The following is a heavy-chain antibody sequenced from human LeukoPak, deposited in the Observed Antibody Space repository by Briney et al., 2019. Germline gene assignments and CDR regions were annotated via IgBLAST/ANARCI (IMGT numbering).Heavy chain of an antibody. CDR2: ISYDGSNK. CDR1: GFTFSSYA. D-gene: IGHD6-19*01. J-gene: IGHJ4*02. CDR3: ARATPVGSGWPLDY. Sequence: PGGSLRLSCAASGFTFSSYAMHWVRQAPGKGLEWVGVISYDGSNKYYADSVKGRFTISRDNFKNTLYLQMNSLRAEDTAVYYCARATPVGSGWPLDYWGQGTLVTVSS. V-gene: IGHV3-30-3*01.